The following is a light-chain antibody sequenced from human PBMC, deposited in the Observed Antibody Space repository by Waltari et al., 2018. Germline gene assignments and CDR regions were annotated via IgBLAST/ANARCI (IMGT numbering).Light chain of an antibody. CDR2: LGS. CDR3: MQALQTPYA. Sequence: DIVMTQSPLSLSVTPGEPASIPCRSSQSLLHSNGYNYLDCYLQKPGQSPQLLIYLGSNRASGVPDRFSGSGSGTDFTLEISRVEAEDVGLYYCMQALQTPYAFGQGTKLEIK. J-gene: IGKJ2*01. CDR1: QSLLHSNGYNY. V-gene: IGKV2-28*01.